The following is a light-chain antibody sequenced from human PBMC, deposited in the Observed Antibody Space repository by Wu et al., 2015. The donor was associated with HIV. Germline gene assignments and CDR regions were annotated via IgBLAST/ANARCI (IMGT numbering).Light chain of an antibody. CDR3: QQYNDWPPLT. V-gene: IGKV3D-15*01. CDR1: QSFNSN. CDR2: DTS. Sequence: EIVLTQSPGTLSLSQGEGATLSCRASQSFNSNYLAWYQQKPGQTPRLLIYDTSNRATGISDRFTGSGSGTEFTLTISNIQSEDFAVYHCQQYNDWPPLTFGGGTKVELK. J-gene: IGKJ4*01.